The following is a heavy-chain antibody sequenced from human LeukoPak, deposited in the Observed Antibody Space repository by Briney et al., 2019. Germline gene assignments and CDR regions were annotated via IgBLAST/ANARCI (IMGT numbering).Heavy chain of an antibody. CDR1: GGTFSSYA. D-gene: IGHD6-6*01. V-gene: IGHV1-69*05. CDR3: ARDRWSSSSSEGALDI. J-gene: IGHJ3*02. Sequence: SVKVSCKASGGTFSSYAISWVRQAPGQGLEWMGGIIPIFGTANYAQKFQGRVTITTDESTSTAYMELSSLRSDDTAVYYCARDRWSSSSSEGALDIWGQGTMVTVSS. CDR2: IIPIFGTA.